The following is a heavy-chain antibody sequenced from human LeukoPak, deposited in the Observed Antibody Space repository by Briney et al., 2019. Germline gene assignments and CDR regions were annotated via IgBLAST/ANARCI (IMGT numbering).Heavy chain of an antibody. Sequence: SETLSLTCTVSGGSISSYYWSWIRQPAGKGLEWIGRIYTSGSTNYNPSLKSRVTMSVDTSKNQFSLKLSSVTAADTAVYYCARGTYYDFWSGYYDDAFDIWGQGTMVTVSS. V-gene: IGHV4-4*07. J-gene: IGHJ3*02. CDR2: IYTSGST. D-gene: IGHD3-3*01. CDR1: GGSISSYY. CDR3: ARGTYYDFWSGYYDDAFDI.